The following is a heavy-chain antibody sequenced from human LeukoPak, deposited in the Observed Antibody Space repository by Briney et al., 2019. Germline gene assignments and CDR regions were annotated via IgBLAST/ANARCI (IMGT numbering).Heavy chain of an antibody. CDR1: GFTFDDYA. D-gene: IGHD3-10*01. J-gene: IGHJ6*02. V-gene: IGHV3-43*02. Sequence: GGSLRLSCAASGFTFDDYAMHWVREAPGKGLEWVSLISGDGGATYYADSVKGRFTISRDNSENSLYLQMNSLRAEDTALYYFAKESYFGSGSPRHVWGQGTGDTVSS. CDR3: AKESYFGSGSPRHV. CDR2: ISGDGGAT.